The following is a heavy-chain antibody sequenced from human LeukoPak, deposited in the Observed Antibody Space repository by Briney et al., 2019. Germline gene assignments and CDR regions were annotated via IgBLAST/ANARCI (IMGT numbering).Heavy chain of an antibody. J-gene: IGHJ4*02. CDR2: INSDGSST. Sequence: PGGSLRLSCAASGFTFSSYWMHWVRQAPGKGLVWVSRINSDGSSTSYADSVKGRFTISRDNAKNTLYLQMNSLRAEDTAVYYCARTDYDILTGYLYYFDYWGQGTLVTVSS. V-gene: IGHV3-74*01. D-gene: IGHD3-9*01. CDR1: GFTFSSYW. CDR3: ARTDYDILTGYLYYFDY.